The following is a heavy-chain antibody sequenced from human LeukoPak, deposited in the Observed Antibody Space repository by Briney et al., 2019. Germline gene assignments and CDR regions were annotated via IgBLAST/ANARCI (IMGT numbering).Heavy chain of an antibody. CDR3: ARDRPLRAGNYYYYYMDV. Sequence: GGSLRLSCAASGFTFSSYSMNWVRQAPGKGLEWVSSVSSSSSYISYADSVKGRFTISRDNAKNSLYLQMNSLRAEDTAVYYCARDRPLRAGNYYYYYMDVCGKGTTVTVSS. CDR1: GFTFSSYS. J-gene: IGHJ6*03. D-gene: IGHD6-13*01. CDR2: VSSSSSYI. V-gene: IGHV3-21*01.